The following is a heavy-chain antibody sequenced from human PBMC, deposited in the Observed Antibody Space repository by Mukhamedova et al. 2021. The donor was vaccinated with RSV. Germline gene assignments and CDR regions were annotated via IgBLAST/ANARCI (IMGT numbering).Heavy chain of an antibody. CDR2: MSHDGRNE. V-gene: IGHV3-30*01. D-gene: IGHD4-17*01. J-gene: IGHJ4*02. Sequence: VAVMSHDGRNEYNVDSVKGGFTISRENSKNTLYLQMNTLRAEDTAGYYCPRAPRDYGAYVFDYWAKGTLVTASS. CDR3: PRAPRDYGAYVFDY.